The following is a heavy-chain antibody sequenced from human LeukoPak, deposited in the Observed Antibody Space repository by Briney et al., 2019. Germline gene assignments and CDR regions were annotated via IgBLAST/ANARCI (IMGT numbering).Heavy chain of an antibody. Sequence: SETLSLTCTVSGGSISSYYWSWIRQPPGKGLEWIGYISYSGINNYNPSLKSRVTISVDTSKNHFSLKLTSVTAADTAVYYCARDVRRRDGYNYAEIWGQGTLVTVSS. D-gene: IGHD5-24*01. CDR3: ARDVRRRDGYNYAEI. V-gene: IGHV4-59*01. CDR1: GGSISSYY. CDR2: ISYSGIN. J-gene: IGHJ4*02.